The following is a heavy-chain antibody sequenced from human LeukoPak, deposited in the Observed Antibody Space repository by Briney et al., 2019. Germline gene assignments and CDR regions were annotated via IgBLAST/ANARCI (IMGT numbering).Heavy chain of an antibody. Sequence: SGPTLAHPTRTLTLTCTFSGFSVSTSGGGVGWVRQPPGKALEWLALSYWNDDKRYSPSLKSRLPITQDTSKNQVVLTMTNMDPVDTATYYCAHIGLLGYDSRGYFDNWRQGTLVTVSS. CDR1: GFSVSTSGGG. J-gene: IGHJ4*02. V-gene: IGHV2-5*01. D-gene: IGHD3-22*01. CDR3: AHIGLLGYDSRGYFDN. CDR2: SYWNDDK.